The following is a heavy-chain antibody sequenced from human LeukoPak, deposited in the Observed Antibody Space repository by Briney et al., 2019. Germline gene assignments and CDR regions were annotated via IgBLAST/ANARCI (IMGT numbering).Heavy chain of an antibody. D-gene: IGHD5-12*01. CDR1: GFTFSSYG. CDR2: IRYDGSNK. V-gene: IGHV3-30*02. CDR3: ALTSGGYSGYASPWDAFDI. J-gene: IGHJ3*02. Sequence: SGGSLRLSCAASGFTFSSYGMHWVRQAPGKGLGWVAFIRYDGSNKYYADSVKGRFTISRDNSKNTLYLQMNSLRAEDTAVYYCALTSGGYSGYASPWDAFDIWGQGTMVTVSS.